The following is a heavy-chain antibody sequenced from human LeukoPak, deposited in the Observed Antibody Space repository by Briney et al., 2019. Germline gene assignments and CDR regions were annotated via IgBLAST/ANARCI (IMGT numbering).Heavy chain of an antibody. J-gene: IGHJ3*02. V-gene: IGHV3-74*01. D-gene: IGHD6-13*01. Sequence: RAGGSLRLSCAASGFTFSSYWMHWVRHAPGKGLVWVSRINSDGSSTSYADSVKGRFTISRDNAKNTLYLQMNSLRAEDTAVYYCASSPQLVRNAFDIWGQGTMVTVSS. CDR2: INSDGSST. CDR1: GFTFSSYW. CDR3: ASSPQLVRNAFDI.